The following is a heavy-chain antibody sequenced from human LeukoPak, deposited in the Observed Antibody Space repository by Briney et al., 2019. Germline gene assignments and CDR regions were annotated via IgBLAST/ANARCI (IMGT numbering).Heavy chain of an antibody. CDR2: IYYSGST. CDR3: ARVFVMGSGDFDY. V-gene: IGHV4-39*01. Sequence: SETLSLTCTVSGGSISSSSYYWGWIRQPPGKGLEWIGSIYYSGSTYYNPSLKSRVSISVDTSKNQFSLKLSSVTAADTAVYCCARVFVMGSGDFDYWGQGTLVTVSS. D-gene: IGHD3-10*01. J-gene: IGHJ4*02. CDR1: GGSISSSSYY.